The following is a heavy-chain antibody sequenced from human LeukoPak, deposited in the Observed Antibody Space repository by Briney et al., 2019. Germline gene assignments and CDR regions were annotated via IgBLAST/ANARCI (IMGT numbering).Heavy chain of an antibody. CDR1: GGSISSYY. J-gene: IGHJ4*02. CDR3: ARRTNDYGYYGHYFDY. Sequence: SETLSLTCTVSGGSISSYYWSWIRQPPGKELEWIGYISYSGSTNYNPSLKSRVTISLDTSRDQFPLELSSVTAADTAVYYCARRTNDYGYYGHYFDYWGRGTLVTVSS. CDR2: ISYSGST. D-gene: IGHD4-17*01. V-gene: IGHV4-59*12.